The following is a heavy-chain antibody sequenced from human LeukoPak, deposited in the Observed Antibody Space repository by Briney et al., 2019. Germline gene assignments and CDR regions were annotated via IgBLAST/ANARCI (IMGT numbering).Heavy chain of an antibody. J-gene: IGHJ4*02. CDR2: INHSGST. CDR1: GESFSGYY. CDR3: ARRGSTGTTTVDY. Sequence: PSEILSLTCAVYGESFSGYYWTWIRQPPGKGLEWIGQINHSGSTNYNPSLKSRVTISVATSKNQFSLNLNSVTAADTAVYYCARRGSTGTTTVDYWGQGTLVTVSS. D-gene: IGHD1-1*01. V-gene: IGHV4-34*01.